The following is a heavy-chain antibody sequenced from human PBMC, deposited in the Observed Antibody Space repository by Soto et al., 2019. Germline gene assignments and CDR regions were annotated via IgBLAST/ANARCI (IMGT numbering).Heavy chain of an antibody. J-gene: IGHJ6*03. Sequence: GESLKNSCKASGYTFNNYWISWVRQVPGKGLEWVGIVYPGDSDVRYNPSFRGLVTISADRSISTAYLQWSSLKASDTARYYCARHGCSDGIGVSLLGWYHYNMEVWGQGSTGTGSS. V-gene: IGHV5-51*01. CDR2: VYPGDSDV. D-gene: IGHD2-15*01. CDR3: ARHGCSDGIGVSLLGWYHYNMEV. CDR1: GYTFNNYW.